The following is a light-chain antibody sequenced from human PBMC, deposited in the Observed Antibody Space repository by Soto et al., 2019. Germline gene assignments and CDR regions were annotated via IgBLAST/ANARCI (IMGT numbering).Light chain of an antibody. CDR1: QDISNY. J-gene: IGKJ3*01. V-gene: IGKV1-33*01. CDR2: DAA. CDR3: QQYDNLPLT. Sequence: DIQMNQSPSSLSASVGDRVTITCQASQDISNYLNWYQQKPGKAPKLLIYDAANLETGVPSRFSGSGSGTDFTFTISSLQPEDITTYYFQQYDNLPLTFGPGTKVDIK.